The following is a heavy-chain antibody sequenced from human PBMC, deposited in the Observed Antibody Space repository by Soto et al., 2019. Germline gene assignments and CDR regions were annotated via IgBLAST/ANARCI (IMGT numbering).Heavy chain of an antibody. Sequence: EVQLVESGGGLVKPGGSLRLSCVASGFSITNAWMNWVRQAPGKGLEWVGRIKRKIDGETTDYAAPVKGRFTISRDDSKNMLYLQMNSLKADDTARYYCTTGSVEGVGGQGTTVTVSS. V-gene: IGHV3-15*07. CDR1: GFSITNAW. CDR3: TTGSVEGV. J-gene: IGHJ6*02. D-gene: IGHD2-15*01. CDR2: IKRKIDGETT.